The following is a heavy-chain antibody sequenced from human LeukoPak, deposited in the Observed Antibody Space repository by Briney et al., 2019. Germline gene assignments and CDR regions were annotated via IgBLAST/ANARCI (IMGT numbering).Heavy chain of an antibody. CDR3: ARDGTAAGLYFDL. Sequence: GGSLRLSCAVSGFTFTSYWMNSVRQAPGKGLEWVASIRQDGGEKSYVDSVKGRFTISRDNTKNSLYLQMSSLRAEDTAVYYCARDGTAAGLYFDLWGQGTLVTVSS. CDR2: IRQDGGEK. V-gene: IGHV3-7*01. D-gene: IGHD6-13*01. CDR1: GFTFTSYW. J-gene: IGHJ4*01.